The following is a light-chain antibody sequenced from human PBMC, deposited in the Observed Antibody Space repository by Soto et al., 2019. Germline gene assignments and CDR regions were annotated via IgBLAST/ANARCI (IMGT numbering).Light chain of an antibody. J-gene: IGLJ2*01. Sequence: QLVLTQPPSASASLGASVTLTCTLSSGYSNYKVDWYQQRPGKGPRFVMRVGTGGIVGSKGDGIPDRFSVLGSGLNRYLTIKNIQEEDESDYHCGADNGGGSNFVVFGGGTKLTVL. CDR1: SGYSNYK. CDR3: GADNGGGSNFVV. CDR2: VGTGGIVG. V-gene: IGLV9-49*01.